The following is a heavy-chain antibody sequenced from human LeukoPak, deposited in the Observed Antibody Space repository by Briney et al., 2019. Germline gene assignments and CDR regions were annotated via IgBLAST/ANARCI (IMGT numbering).Heavy chain of an antibody. Sequence: SETLSLTCAVYGGSLTFYYWSWIRQPPGKELEWIGEINHSGSTNYNPSLKSRVTISLDTSRNQFSLRLRSVTAADTAIYYCARGRSSGLSSSIDYWGQGSLVAVSS. CDR2: INHSGST. CDR1: GGSLTFYY. CDR3: ARGRSSGLSSSIDY. J-gene: IGHJ4*02. V-gene: IGHV4-34*01. D-gene: IGHD6-19*01.